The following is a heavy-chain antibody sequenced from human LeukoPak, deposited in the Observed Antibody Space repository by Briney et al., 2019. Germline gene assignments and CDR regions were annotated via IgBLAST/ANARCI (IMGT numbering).Heavy chain of an antibody. Sequence: PGGSLRLSCAASGFTFSDYYVSWIREAPGKGLEWVSYISSSGSTIYYADSVKGRFTISRDNAKNSLYLQMNSLRAEDTAVYYCARVRYSGSYVDYWGQGTLVTVSS. CDR3: ARVRYSGSYVDY. V-gene: IGHV3-11*01. CDR2: ISSSGSTI. CDR1: GFTFSDYY. D-gene: IGHD1-26*01. J-gene: IGHJ4*02.